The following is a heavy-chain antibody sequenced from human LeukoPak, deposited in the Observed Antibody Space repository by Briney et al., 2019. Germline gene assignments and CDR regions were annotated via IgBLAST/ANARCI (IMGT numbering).Heavy chain of an antibody. J-gene: IGHJ4*02. V-gene: IGHV4-59*01. CDR1: GGSISSYY. CDR2: IYYSGYT. CDR3: ARAGYGDSDFDY. Sequence: PSETLSLTCTVSGGSISSYYWSWIRQPPGKGLEWIGYIYYSGYTNYNPSLKSRVTISVDTSKNQFSLKLSSVTAADTAVYYCARAGYGDSDFDYWGQGTLVTVSS. D-gene: IGHD4-17*01.